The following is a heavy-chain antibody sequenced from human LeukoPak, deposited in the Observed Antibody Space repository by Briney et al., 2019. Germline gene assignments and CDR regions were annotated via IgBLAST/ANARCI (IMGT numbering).Heavy chain of an antibody. D-gene: IGHD4-17*01. Sequence: GESLKISCQGSGFRFTSYWSALVRQMPGKGLEWMGIIYPSDSDTTYTPSLQGQVTISANKSINTAYLQWSSLKASDTAMYYCARRTVTSDWEYWGQGTLVAASS. V-gene: IGHV5-51*01. CDR1: GFRFTSYW. CDR2: IYPSDSDT. J-gene: IGHJ4*02. CDR3: ARRTVTSDWEY.